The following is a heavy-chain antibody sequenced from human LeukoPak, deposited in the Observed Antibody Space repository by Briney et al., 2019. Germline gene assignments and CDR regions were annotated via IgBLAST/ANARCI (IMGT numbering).Heavy chain of an antibody. CDR3: AKGLINDWSALEY. V-gene: IGHV3-23*01. Sequence: GGSLRLSCADSGFTFSSYAMTWVRQAQGKGLEWVSAISGSGGTTYYADSVRGRFTISRDNSKNTLYLQMNSLRAEDTAVYYCAKGLINDWSALEYWGQGTLVTVSS. D-gene: IGHD3-9*01. CDR2: ISGSGGTT. J-gene: IGHJ4*02. CDR1: GFTFSSYA.